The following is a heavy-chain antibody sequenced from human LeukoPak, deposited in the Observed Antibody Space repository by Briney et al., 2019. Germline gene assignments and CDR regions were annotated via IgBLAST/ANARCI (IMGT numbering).Heavy chain of an antibody. D-gene: IGHD3-9*01. CDR2: ISYDGSNK. V-gene: IGHV3-30*18. J-gene: IGHJ4*02. CDR1: GFTFSSYG. Sequence: GGSLGLSCAASGFTFSSYGMHWVRQAPGKGLEWVAVISYDGSNKYYADSVKGRFTISRDNSKNTLYLQMNSLRAEDTAVYYCAKDSIPFDWLSPGFDYWGQGTLVTVSS. CDR3: AKDSIPFDWLSPGFDY.